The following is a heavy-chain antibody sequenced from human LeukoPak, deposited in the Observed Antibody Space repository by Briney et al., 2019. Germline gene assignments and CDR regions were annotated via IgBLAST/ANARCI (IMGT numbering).Heavy chain of an antibody. Sequence: PGGSLKLSCAACGFPVSIKYRSWVRQAPGKGLEWVSVIFSGGTTVYADSVKGRFTISRNNSENTLYLQMNSLRAEDTAVYYCATSRTDYDLDYWGQGTLVTVSS. CDR3: ATSRTDYDLDY. CDR2: IFSGGTT. V-gene: IGHV3-66*01. D-gene: IGHD4-17*01. CDR1: GFPVSIKY. J-gene: IGHJ4*02.